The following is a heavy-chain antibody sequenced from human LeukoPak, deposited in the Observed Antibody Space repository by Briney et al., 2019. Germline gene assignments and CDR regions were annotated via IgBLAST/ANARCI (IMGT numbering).Heavy chain of an antibody. J-gene: IGHJ4*02. CDR3: ARRGYYDTSGFFY. Sequence: SETLSLTCAVYGGSFSGYYWTWIRQPPGKGLEWIGEINHSGSTNYNPSLRSRVTISVDTSNNQFSLKLSSVTAADTAVYYCARRGYYDTSGFFYWGQGTLVTVSS. CDR1: GGSFSGYY. CDR2: INHSGST. D-gene: IGHD3-22*01. V-gene: IGHV4-34*01.